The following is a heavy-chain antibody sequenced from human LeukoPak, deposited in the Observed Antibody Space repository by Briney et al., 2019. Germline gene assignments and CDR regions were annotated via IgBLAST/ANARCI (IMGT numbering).Heavy chain of an antibody. CDR1: GFTFSSYG. Sequence: PGGTLRLSCAASGFTFSSYGMSWVRRAPGKGLEWVSAISGSGGSTYYADSVKGRFTISRDNSKSTLYLQMSSLRAVDTAIYYCAKDPSTFLTTGWYFDLWGRGTLVTVSS. J-gene: IGHJ2*01. CDR2: ISGSGGST. V-gene: IGHV3-23*01. CDR3: AKDPSTFLTTGWYFDL. D-gene: IGHD4-17*01.